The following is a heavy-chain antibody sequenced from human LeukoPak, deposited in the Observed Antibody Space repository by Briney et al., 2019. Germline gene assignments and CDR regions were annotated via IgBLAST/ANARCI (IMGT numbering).Heavy chain of an antibody. Sequence: SVKVSCKASGGTFSSYAISWVRQAPGQGLEWMGGIIPIFGTANYAQKFQGRVTITADESTSTAYMELSSLRSEDTAVYYCATTWNVDTAMVPTFDYWGQGTLVTVSS. V-gene: IGHV1-69*13. J-gene: IGHJ4*02. D-gene: IGHD5-18*01. CDR3: ATTWNVDTAMVPTFDY. CDR1: GGTFSSYA. CDR2: IIPIFGTA.